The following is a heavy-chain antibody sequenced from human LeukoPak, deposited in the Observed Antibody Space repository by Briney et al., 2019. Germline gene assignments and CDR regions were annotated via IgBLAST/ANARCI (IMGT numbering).Heavy chain of an antibody. Sequence: PSETLSLTCTVSGGSISSSSYYWGWIRQPPGKGLEWIGRIYTSGSTNYNPSLKSRVTMSVDTSKNQFSLKLSSVTAADTAVYYCAREHYYDSSGYYFFDYWGQGTLVTVSS. CDR1: GGSISSSSYY. J-gene: IGHJ4*02. D-gene: IGHD3-22*01. V-gene: IGHV4-39*07. CDR2: IYTSGST. CDR3: AREHYYDSSGYYFFDY.